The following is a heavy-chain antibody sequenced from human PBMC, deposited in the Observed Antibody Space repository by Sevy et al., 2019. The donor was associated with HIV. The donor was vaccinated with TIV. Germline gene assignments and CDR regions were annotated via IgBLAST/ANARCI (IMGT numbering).Heavy chain of an antibody. V-gene: IGHV3-23*01. Sequence: GGSLRFSCAASGFTFAKYSMSWVRQAPGKGLEWVSTFSFGCGRINYADSVKGRFTISRDDSKNTLFLQMNSLRAEDMATYFCAREGCTQPHDYWGQGTLVTVSS. D-gene: IGHD2-8*01. CDR1: GFTFAKYS. J-gene: IGHJ4*02. CDR2: FSFGCGRI. CDR3: AREGCTQPHDY.